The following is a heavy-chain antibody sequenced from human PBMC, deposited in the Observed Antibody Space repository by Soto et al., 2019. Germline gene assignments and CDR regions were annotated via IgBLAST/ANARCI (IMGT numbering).Heavy chain of an antibody. D-gene: IGHD6-13*01. CDR2: IDASGNT. V-gene: IGHV4-4*07. CDR3: ARYSNNWFQTEGMDV. J-gene: IGHJ6*02. Sequence: SETLSLTCTVSVDSITTYYWSWIRQPAGKGLEWIGRIDASGNTNYNPSLNSRVTMSIDASKKQFSLKLTSVTAADTAIYYCARYSNNWFQTEGMDVWGQGTTVTVSS. CDR1: VDSITTYY.